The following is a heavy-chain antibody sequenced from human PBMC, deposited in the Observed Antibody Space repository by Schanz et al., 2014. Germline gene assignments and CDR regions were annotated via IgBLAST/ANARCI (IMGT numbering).Heavy chain of an antibody. CDR2: IRSSSTPI. CDR3: ARGGPTYYFDD. CDR1: GFTFSDYS. D-gene: IGHD4-4*01. V-gene: IGHV3-48*01. J-gene: IGHJ4*02. Sequence: EVQLVESGGGWVQPGGSLRLSCAASGFTFSDYSMNWVRQAPGKGPEWVSYIRSSSTPIYYADSVKGRFTISRDNAKNALYLEMNSLRAEDTALYYCARGGPTYYFDDWGQGTLVTVSS.